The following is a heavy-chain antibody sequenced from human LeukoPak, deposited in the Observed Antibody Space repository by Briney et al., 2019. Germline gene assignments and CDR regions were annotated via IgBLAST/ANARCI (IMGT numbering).Heavy chain of an antibody. J-gene: IGHJ3*02. Sequence: SETLSLTCTVSGGSISSTNYYWGWIRQPPGKGLEWIGSIYYSGNTYYNPSLKSRVTISVDTSKNQFSLKLSSVTAADTAVYYCAREAVERYYGILEWFAPTDAFDIWGQGTMVTVSS. CDR3: AREAVERYYGILEWFAPTDAFDI. CDR1: GGSISSTNYY. D-gene: IGHD3-3*01. CDR2: IYYSGNT. V-gene: IGHV4-39*07.